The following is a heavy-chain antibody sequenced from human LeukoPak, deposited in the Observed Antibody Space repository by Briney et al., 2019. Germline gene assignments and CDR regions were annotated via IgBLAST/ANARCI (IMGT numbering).Heavy chain of an antibody. J-gene: IGHJ4*02. CDR1: GFTFSRNW. CDR2: INGDGSST. CDR3: SGAYYHPTGD. V-gene: IGHV3-74*01. D-gene: IGHD1-26*01. Sequence: GGSLRLSCEASGFTFSRNWMHWVRQAPGDGLVWVSRINGDGSSTSYADSVKGRFTVSRDNAKNTLYLQMNSLRAEDTAVYYCSGAYYHPTGDWGQGTLVTVSS.